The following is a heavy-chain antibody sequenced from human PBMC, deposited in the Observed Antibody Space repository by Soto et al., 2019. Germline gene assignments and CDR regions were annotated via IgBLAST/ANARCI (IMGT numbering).Heavy chain of an antibody. CDR1: GGTFSSYT. CDR2: IIPILGIA. Sequence: QVQLVQSGAEVKKPGSSVKVSCKASGGTFSSYTISWVRQAPGQGLEWMGRIIPILGIANYAQKFQGRVTITADKSTSTAYMELSSLRSEDTAVYYCARGRGPRKYIVATISYPDWFDPWGQGTLVTVSS. D-gene: IGHD5-12*01. CDR3: ARGRGPRKYIVATISYPDWFDP. V-gene: IGHV1-69*02. J-gene: IGHJ5*02.